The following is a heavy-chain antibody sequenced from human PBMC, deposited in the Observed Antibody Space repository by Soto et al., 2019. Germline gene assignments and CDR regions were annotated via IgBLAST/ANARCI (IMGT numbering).Heavy chain of an antibody. CDR1: GYSFTSYW. D-gene: IGHD1-26*01. J-gene: IGHJ6*02. CDR3: RSGSYTTNYYYGMDV. Sequence: PGESLKISCKGSGYSFTSYWISWVRQMPGKGLEWMGRIDPSDSYTNYSPSFQGHVTISADKSISTAYLQWSSLKASDTAMYYCRSGSYTTNYYYGMDVWGQGTTVTVSS. CDR2: IDPSDSYT. V-gene: IGHV5-10-1*01.